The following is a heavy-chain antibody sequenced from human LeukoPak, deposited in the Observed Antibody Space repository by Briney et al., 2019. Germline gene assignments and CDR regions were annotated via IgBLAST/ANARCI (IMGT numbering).Heavy chain of an antibody. V-gene: IGHV4-34*01. D-gene: IGHD2-2*01. CDR3: ARRTRLGYCSSTSCYGGGYFDY. Sequence: SETLSLTCAVYGGSFSGYYWSWIRQPPGKGLEWIGEINHSGSTNYNPSLQSRVTISVDTSKNQFSLKLSSVTAADTAVYYCARRTRLGYCSSTSCYGGGYFDYWGQGTLVTVSS. CDR2: INHSGST. CDR1: GGSFSGYY. J-gene: IGHJ4*02.